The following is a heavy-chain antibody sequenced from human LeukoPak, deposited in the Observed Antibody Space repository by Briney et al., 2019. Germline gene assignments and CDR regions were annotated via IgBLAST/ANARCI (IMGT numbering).Heavy chain of an antibody. Sequence: ASVKLSFKASGSTFTSYGISWVRQAPGPGLEWMGWISAYNGNTNYAQKLQGRVTMTTDTTTSTAYMELRSLRSDDTAVYYCARDAPIAAAGSDYWGQGTLVTVSS. CDR2: ISAYNGNT. CDR1: GSTFTSYG. CDR3: ARDAPIAAAGSDY. V-gene: IGHV1-18*01. D-gene: IGHD6-13*01. J-gene: IGHJ4*02.